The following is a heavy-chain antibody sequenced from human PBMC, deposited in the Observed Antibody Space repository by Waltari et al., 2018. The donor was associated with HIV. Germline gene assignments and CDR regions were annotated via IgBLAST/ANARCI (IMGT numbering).Heavy chain of an antibody. CDR2: ISGSGGST. D-gene: IGHD5-12*01. CDR1: GFTFSSYA. J-gene: IGHJ4*02. V-gene: IGHV3-23*01. Sequence: PGGSLRLPCAASGFTFSSYAMSWVRQAPGKGLEWVSAISGSGGSTYYADSVKGRFTISRDNSKNTLYLQMNSLRAEDTAVYYCATLPDIVATIGGYWGQGTLFTVSS. CDR3: ATLPDIVATIGGY.